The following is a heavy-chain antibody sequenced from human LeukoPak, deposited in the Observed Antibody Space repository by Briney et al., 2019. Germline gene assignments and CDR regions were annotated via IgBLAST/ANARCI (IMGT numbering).Heavy chain of an antibody. CDR1: RYTLTELS. D-gene: IGHD5-12*01. CDR3: ARESSESIVATAIRGGSAFDI. CDR2: FDPEDGET. J-gene: IGHJ3*02. V-gene: IGHV1-24*01. Sequence: ASVKVSCKVSRYTLTELSMHWVRQAPGKGLEWMGGFDPEDGETIYAQKFQGRVTMTEDTSTDTAYMELSSLRSEDTAVYYCARESSESIVATAIRGGSAFDIWGQGTMVTVSS.